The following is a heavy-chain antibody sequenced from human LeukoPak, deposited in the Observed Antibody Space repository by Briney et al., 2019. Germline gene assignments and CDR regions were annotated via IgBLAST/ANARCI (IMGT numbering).Heavy chain of an antibody. CDR3: ARDIRKYYYDSSGYYRSDAFDI. CDR1: GFTFSSYA. V-gene: IGHV3-23*01. Sequence: PGGSLRLSCAASGFTFSSYAMSWVRQAPGKGLEWVSAISGSGGSTYYADSVKGRFTISRDNSKNTLYLQMNSLRAEDTAVYYCARDIRKYYYDSSGYYRSDAFDIWGQGTMVTVSS. CDR2: ISGSGGST. J-gene: IGHJ3*02. D-gene: IGHD3-22*01.